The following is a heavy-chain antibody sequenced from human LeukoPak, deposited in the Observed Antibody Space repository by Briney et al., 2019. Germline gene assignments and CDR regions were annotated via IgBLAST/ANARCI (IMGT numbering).Heavy chain of an antibody. CDR2: INPNSGGT. CDR1: GYTFTGYY. J-gene: IGHJ4*02. V-gene: IGHV1-2*02. CDR3: ARVRSKYHYDSSGYYGY. Sequence: ASVKVSCKASGYTFTGYYMHWVRQALGQGLEWMGWINPNSGGTNYAQKFQGRVTMTRDTSISTAYMELSRLRSDDTAVYYCARVRSKYHYDSSGYYGYWGQGTLVTVSS. D-gene: IGHD3-22*01.